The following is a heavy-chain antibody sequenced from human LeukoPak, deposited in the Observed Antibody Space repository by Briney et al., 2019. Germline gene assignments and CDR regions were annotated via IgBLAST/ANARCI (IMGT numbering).Heavy chain of an antibody. D-gene: IGHD3-10*01. CDR2: IYYSGST. J-gene: IGHJ4*02. Sequence: SETLSLTCTVSGGSISSYYWSWIRQPPGKGLEWIGYIYYSGSTDYNPSLKSRVTISVDTSKNQFSLKLSSVTAADTAVYYCARSGFGEFIFDYWGQGTLVTVSS. CDR3: ARSGFGEFIFDY. V-gene: IGHV4-59*01. CDR1: GGSISSYY.